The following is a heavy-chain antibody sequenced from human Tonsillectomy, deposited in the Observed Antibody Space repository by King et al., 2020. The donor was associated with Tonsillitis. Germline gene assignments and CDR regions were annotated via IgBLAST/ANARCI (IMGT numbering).Heavy chain of an antibody. Sequence: VQLVESGGGLVQPGGSLRLSCAASGFTFSSYDMHWVRQATGKGLEWVSAIGTAGDTYYPGSVKGRFTISRENAKNSLYLQMNSLRAGDTAVYYCARDGGGWVIDYWGQGTLVTVSS. CDR2: IGTAGDT. CDR1: GFTFSSYD. J-gene: IGHJ4*02. CDR3: ARDGGGWVIDY. V-gene: IGHV3-13*01. D-gene: IGHD3-16*01.